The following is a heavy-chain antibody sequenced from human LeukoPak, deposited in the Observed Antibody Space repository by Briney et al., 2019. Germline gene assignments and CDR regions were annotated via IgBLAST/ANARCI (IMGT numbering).Heavy chain of an antibody. D-gene: IGHD3-22*01. CDR2: IYSGGST. CDR1: GFTVSSNY. Sequence: GGSLRLSFSASGFTVSSNYMSWVPQAPGKGLEGVSVIYSGGSTYYADSVKGRFTISRDNSKNKLYLQMNSLRAEDTAVYYCAREERYYDSSGYYYPDYWGQGTLVTVSS. J-gene: IGHJ4*02. V-gene: IGHV3-53*01. CDR3: AREERYYDSSGYYYPDY.